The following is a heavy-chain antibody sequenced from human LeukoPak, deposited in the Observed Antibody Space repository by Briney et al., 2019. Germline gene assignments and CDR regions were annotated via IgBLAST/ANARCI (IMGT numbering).Heavy chain of an antibody. J-gene: IGHJ4*02. CDR3: AGTGYSGSWSPFDY. V-gene: IGHV4-31*03. CDR1: GGSISSGGYY. Sequence: SQTLSLTCTVSGGSISSGGYYWSWIRQHPGTGLEWIGYIYYSGSTYYNPSLKSRVTISVDTSKNQFSLKLSSVTAADTAVYYCAGTGYSGSWSPFDYWGQGTLVTVSS. CDR2: IYYSGST. D-gene: IGHD6-13*01.